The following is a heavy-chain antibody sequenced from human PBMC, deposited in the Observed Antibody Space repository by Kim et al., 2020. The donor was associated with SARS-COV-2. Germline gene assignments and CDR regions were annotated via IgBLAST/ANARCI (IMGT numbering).Heavy chain of an antibody. D-gene: IGHD1-1*01. CDR3: ARGTTRGYYFDY. Sequence: SETLSLTCTVSGGSISSGSYYWSWIRQPAGKGLEWIGRIYTSGSTNYNPSLKSRVTISVDTSKNQFSLKLSSVTAADTAVYYCARGTTRGYYFDYWGQGTRVTVSS. J-gene: IGHJ4*02. CDR2: IYTSGST. V-gene: IGHV4-61*02. CDR1: GGSISSGSYY.